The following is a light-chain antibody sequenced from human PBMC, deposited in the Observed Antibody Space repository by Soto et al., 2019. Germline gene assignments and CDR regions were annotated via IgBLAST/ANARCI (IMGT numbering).Light chain of an antibody. CDR1: QSVRTY. CDR3: QQRNSWPPIT. V-gene: IGKV3-11*01. J-gene: IGKJ5*01. Sequence: EIVLTQSPVTLSLSPGERATLSCRASQSVRTYLAWYQVKPGQAPRLLIYAASSRASGVPARFSGSGSGTDFTLTISSLEPEDVALYYCQQRNSWPPITFGQGTRLEIK. CDR2: AAS.